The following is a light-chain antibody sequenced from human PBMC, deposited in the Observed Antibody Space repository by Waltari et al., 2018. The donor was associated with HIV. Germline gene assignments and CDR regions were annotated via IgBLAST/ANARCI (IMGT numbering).Light chain of an antibody. V-gene: IGLV1-47*01. CDR1: TSNVETQW. Sequence: QSVLTQPPSASGAPGQTVTISCSGSTSNVETQWVYWYQQLPGTAPKLLIYRNYQRPSGVPHRFSSSKSGASSSLIISGLRSEDEADYFCGVWDSTLKQWLFGGRTKLTVL. CDR2: RNY. CDR3: GVWDSTLKQWL. J-gene: IGLJ3*02.